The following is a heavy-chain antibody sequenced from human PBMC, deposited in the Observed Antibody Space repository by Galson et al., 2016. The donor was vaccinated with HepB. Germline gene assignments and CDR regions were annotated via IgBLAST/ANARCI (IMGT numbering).Heavy chain of an antibody. D-gene: IGHD1-1*01. Sequence: SETLSLTCVVSGGSIRPYFWSWIRQPSGKGLEWIGYISHSGTTRYNPSLKNRVTMSIDPSNNQFSLRMTSMTAADTAIYYCARDWKYWGQGIQVTVSS. CDR1: GGSIRPYF. V-gene: IGHV4-59*12. J-gene: IGHJ4*02. CDR3: ARDWKY. CDR2: ISHSGTT.